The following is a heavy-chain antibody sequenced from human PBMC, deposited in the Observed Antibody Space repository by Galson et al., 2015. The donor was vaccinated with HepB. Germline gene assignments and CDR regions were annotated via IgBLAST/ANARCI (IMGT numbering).Heavy chain of an antibody. J-gene: IGHJ4*02. Sequence: LRLSCAASGFTFSSYSMNWVRQAPGKVLEWVSYINTVSTAIYYADSVKGRFTISRDNDRNSLYLQMNSLRAEDTAVYYCARGVMRFVDYWGQGTLVTVSS. CDR1: GFTFSSYS. CDR3: ARGVMRFVDY. D-gene: IGHD3-16*01. V-gene: IGHV3-48*01. CDR2: INTVSTAI.